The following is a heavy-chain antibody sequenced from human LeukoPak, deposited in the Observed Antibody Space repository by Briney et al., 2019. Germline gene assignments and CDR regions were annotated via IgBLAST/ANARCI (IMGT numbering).Heavy chain of an antibody. CDR2: IYHSGST. CDR3: AREGSKTESGAFDI. D-gene: IGHD1-14*01. Sequence: SETLSLTCAVSGGSISSGGYSWSWIRQPPGKGLEWIGYIYHSGSTYYNPSLKSRVTISVDRSKNQFSLKLSSVTAADTAVYYCAREGSKTESGAFDIWGQGTVVTVSS. V-gene: IGHV4-30-2*01. CDR1: GGSISSGGYS. J-gene: IGHJ3*02.